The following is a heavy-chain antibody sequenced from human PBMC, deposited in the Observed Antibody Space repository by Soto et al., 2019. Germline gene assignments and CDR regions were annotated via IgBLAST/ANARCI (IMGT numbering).Heavy chain of an antibody. CDR2: ISSNGGST. Sequence: GGSLRLSCSASGFTFSSYAMHWVRQAPGKGLEYVSAISSNGGSTYYADSVKGRFTISRDNSKNTLYLQMSSLRAEDTAVYYCVKGLFRYFDWLQSSTYYYGMDVWGQGTTVTVSS. J-gene: IGHJ6*02. CDR3: VKGLFRYFDWLQSSTYYYGMDV. V-gene: IGHV3-64D*06. D-gene: IGHD3-9*01. CDR1: GFTFSSYA.